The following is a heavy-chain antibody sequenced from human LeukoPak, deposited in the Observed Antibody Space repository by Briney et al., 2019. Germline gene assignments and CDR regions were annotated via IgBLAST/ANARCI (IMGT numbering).Heavy chain of an antibody. CDR3: ARDYDGDYSFDY. V-gene: IGHV1-69*04. D-gene: IGHD4-17*01. Sequence: ASVKVSCKASGGTFSSYAISWVRQAPGRGLEWMGRIIPILGIANYAQKFQGRVTITADKSTSTAYMELSSLRSEGTAVYYCARDYDGDYSFDYWGQGTLVTVSS. CDR2: IIPILGIA. CDR1: GGTFSSYA. J-gene: IGHJ4*02.